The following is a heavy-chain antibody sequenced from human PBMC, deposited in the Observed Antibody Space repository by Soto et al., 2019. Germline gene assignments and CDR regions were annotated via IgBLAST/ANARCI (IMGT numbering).Heavy chain of an antibody. D-gene: IGHD4-17*01. Sequence: SETLSLTCAVYCGSFSGYYWSWIRQPPGKGLEWIGEINHSGSTNYNPSLKSRVTISVDTSKNQFSLKLSSVTAADTAVYYCARMTTVTTSPEQNLDYYYCYMYVWGKGTTVTVSS. J-gene: IGHJ6*03. CDR2: INHSGST. CDR1: CGSFSGYY. CDR3: ARMTTVTTSPEQNLDYYYCYMYV. V-gene: IGHV4-34*01.